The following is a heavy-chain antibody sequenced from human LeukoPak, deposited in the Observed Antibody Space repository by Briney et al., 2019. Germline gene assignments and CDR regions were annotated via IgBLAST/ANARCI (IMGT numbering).Heavy chain of an antibody. Sequence: ASVKVSCKASGHTFTSYYMHWVRQAPGQGLEWMGIINPSGGNTSYAQKFRGRVTMTRDTSTSTVYMELSSLRSEDTAVYYCAYSHGPSNWFDPWGQGTLVAVSS. CDR1: GHTFTSYY. V-gene: IGHV1-46*01. J-gene: IGHJ5*02. D-gene: IGHD5-18*01. CDR2: INPSGGNT. CDR3: AYSHGPSNWFDP.